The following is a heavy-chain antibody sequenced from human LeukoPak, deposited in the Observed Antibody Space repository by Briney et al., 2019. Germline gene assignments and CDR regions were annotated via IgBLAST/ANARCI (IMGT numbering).Heavy chain of an antibody. Sequence: ASVKVSCTASGYTFTSYGISWVRQAPGQGLEWMGWISAYNGNTNYAQKLQGRVTMTTDTSTSTAYMELRSLRSDDTAVYYCARDSPPYYDFWSGWSSVLYYYYGMDVWGQGTTVTVSS. V-gene: IGHV1-18*01. D-gene: IGHD3-3*01. CDR2: ISAYNGNT. CDR3: ARDSPPYYDFWSGWSSVLYYYYGMDV. CDR1: GYTFTSYG. J-gene: IGHJ6*02.